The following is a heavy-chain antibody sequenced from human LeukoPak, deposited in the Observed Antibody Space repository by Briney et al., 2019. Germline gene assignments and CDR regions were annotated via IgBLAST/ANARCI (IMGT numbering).Heavy chain of an antibody. CDR1: GFTFDDYA. Sequence: PGGSLRLSCAPSGFTFDDYAMHWARQAPGKGLEWVSGISWNSGSIGYADSVKGRFTISRDNAKNSLYLQMSSLRAEDMALYYCTIGSGTYRGAFDIWGQGTMVTVSS. J-gene: IGHJ3*02. D-gene: IGHD1-26*01. CDR3: TIGSGTYRGAFDI. CDR2: ISWNSGSI. V-gene: IGHV3-9*03.